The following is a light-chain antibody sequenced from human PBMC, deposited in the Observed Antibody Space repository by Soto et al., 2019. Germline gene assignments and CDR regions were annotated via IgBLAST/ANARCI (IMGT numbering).Light chain of an antibody. J-gene: IGLJ2*01. CDR1: SSDVGDYNY. V-gene: IGLV2-14*03. CDR3: SSYTTSTSFVV. Sequence: QSALTQPASVSGSPGQSITISCTGTSSDVGDYNYVSWYQQHPGKAPKLMIYDVSNRPSGVSNRFSGSKSGNTASLTISWLQAEDEADYYCSSYTTSTSFVVFGGGTKLTVL. CDR2: DVS.